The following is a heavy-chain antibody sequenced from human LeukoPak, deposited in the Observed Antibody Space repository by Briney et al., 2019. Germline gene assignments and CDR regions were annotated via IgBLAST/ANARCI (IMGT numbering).Heavy chain of an antibody. V-gene: IGHV3-30*18. J-gene: IGHJ6*02. CDR3: AKDVEVGSSSGGMDV. Sequence: PGGSLRLSCAASGFTFSSYAMTWVRQAPGKGLEWVAVISYDGSNKYYADSVKGRFTISRDNSKNTLYLQMNSLRAEDTAVYYCAKDVEVGSSSGGMDVWGQGTTVTVSS. CDR2: ISYDGSNK. D-gene: IGHD6-6*01. CDR1: GFTFSSYA.